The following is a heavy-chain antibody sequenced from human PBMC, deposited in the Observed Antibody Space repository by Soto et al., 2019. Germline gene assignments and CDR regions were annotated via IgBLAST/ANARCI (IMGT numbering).Heavy chain of an antibody. CDR2: IIPILGIA. D-gene: IGHD3-10*02. CDR3: ARDSVLCNPKIDTDAFDI. CDR1: GYTFTSYG. V-gene: IGHV1-69*04. J-gene: IGHJ3*02. Sequence: SVKVSCKASGYTFTSYGISWVRQAPGQGLEWMGRIIPILGIANYAQKFQGRVTITADKSTSTAYMELSSLRSEDTAVYYCARDSVLCNPKIDTDAFDICGELTMVPV.